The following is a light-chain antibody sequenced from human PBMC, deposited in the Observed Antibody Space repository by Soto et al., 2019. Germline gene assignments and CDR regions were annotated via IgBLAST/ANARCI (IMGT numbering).Light chain of an antibody. CDR1: QSVSSSY. CDR2: GVS. CDR3: QQYGSSPWT. Sequence: EIVLTQSPGTLSLSPGERGTLSCRASQSVSSSYLAWYQQKPGQAPRLLIYGVSSRATGIPDRFSGSGSGTDFTLTISRLEPEDFAVYYCQQYGSSPWTFGQGTKVDI. J-gene: IGKJ1*01. V-gene: IGKV3-20*01.